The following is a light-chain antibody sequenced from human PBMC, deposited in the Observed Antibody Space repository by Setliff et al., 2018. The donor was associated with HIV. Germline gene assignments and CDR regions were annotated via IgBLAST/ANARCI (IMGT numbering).Light chain of an antibody. CDR1: QSVGSTY. Sequence: EIVLTQYPGTLSLSPGERATLSCRATQSVGSTYLAWYQQKPGQAPRRLIYGASSRATGIPDRFSGSGSGTDFTLTISRLEPEDFAVYYCQQYGTSLLTFGGGTKVDIK. CDR3: QQYGTSLLT. CDR2: GAS. J-gene: IGKJ4*01. V-gene: IGKV3-20*01.